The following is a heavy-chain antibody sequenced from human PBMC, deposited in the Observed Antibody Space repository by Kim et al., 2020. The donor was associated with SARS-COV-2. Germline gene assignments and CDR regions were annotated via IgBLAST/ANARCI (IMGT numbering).Heavy chain of an antibody. J-gene: IGHJ3*02. V-gene: IGHV4-59*13. D-gene: IGHD3-22*01. CDR3: ARDKLYYYDSSGYDGPHAFDI. Sequence: SETLSLTCTVSGGSISSYYWSWIRQPPGKGLEWIGYIYYSGSTNYNPSLKSRVTISVDTSKNQFSLKLSSVTAADTAVYYCARDKLYYYDSSGYDGPHAFDIWGQGTMVTVSS. CDR1: GGSISSYY. CDR2: IYYSGST.